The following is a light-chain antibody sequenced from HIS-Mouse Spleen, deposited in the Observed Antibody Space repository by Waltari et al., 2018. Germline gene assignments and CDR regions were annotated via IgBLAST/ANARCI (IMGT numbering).Light chain of an antibody. CDR2: EGS. CDR3: SSYAGSNNYV. Sequence: QSALTQPPSASGSPGQSVTISCTGTSSDVGGYNYVSWYQQHPGKAPKTMIYEGSKRTSGVPDRYSGSKSGNTAALTVSGLQAEDEADYYCSSYAGSNNYVFGTGTKVTVL. J-gene: IGLJ1*01. V-gene: IGLV2-8*01. CDR1: SSDVGGYNY.